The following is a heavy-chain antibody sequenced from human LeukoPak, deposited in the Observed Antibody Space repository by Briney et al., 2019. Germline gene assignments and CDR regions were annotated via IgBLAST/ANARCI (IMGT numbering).Heavy chain of an antibody. CDR3: ARPLVVVAEEYYYYGMDV. CDR1: GYTFTSYG. D-gene: IGHD2-15*01. V-gene: IGHV1-18*01. Sequence: GASVKLSCTASGYTFTSYGISWVRQAPGQGLEWMGWISAYNGNTNYAQKLQSRVTMTTDTSTSTAYMELRSLRSDGTAVYYCARPLVVVAEEYYYYGMDVWGQGTTVTVSS. CDR2: ISAYNGNT. J-gene: IGHJ6*02.